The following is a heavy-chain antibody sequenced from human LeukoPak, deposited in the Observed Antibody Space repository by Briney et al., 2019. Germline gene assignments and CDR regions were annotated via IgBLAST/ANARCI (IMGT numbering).Heavy chain of an antibody. J-gene: IGHJ4*02. CDR1: GGSISSSSYY. D-gene: IGHD5-18*01. CDR2: IYYSGST. Sequence: SETLPLTCTVSGGSISSSSYYWGWIRQPPGKGLEWIGSIYYSGSTYYNPSLKSRVTISVDTSKNQFSLKLSSVTAADTAVYYCARMDTAMVTGYWGQGTLVTVSS. V-gene: IGHV4-39*01. CDR3: ARMDTAMVTGY.